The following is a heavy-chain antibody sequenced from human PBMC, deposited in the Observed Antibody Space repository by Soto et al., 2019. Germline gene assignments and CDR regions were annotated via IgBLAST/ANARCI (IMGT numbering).Heavy chain of an antibody. D-gene: IGHD3-22*01. CDR2: VLYDGRNK. J-gene: IGHJ4*02. V-gene: IGHV3-30*18. CDR1: GFTFSSYG. CDR3: AKAGYYDSSGYYELDY. Sequence: QVQLVESGGGVVQPGRSLRLSCAASGFTFSSYGMHWVRQAPGKGLEWVAVVLYDGRNKYYADSVKGRFTISRDNSKNXVYLQMNSLRAEDTAVYYCAKAGYYDSSGYYELDYWGQGTLVTVSS.